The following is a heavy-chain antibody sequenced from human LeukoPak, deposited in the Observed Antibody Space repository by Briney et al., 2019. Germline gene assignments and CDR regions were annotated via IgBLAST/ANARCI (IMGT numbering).Heavy chain of an antibody. CDR3: ARRLQLWLRGYYYYYMDV. J-gene: IGHJ6*03. Sequence: SSETLSLTCTVSGGSISSSSYYWGWIRQPPGKGLEWIGSIYYSGSTYYNPSLKSRVTISVDTSKNQFSLKLSSETAADTAVYYCARRLQLWLRGYYYYYMDVWGKGTTVTISS. CDR1: GGSISSSSYY. CDR2: IYYSGST. D-gene: IGHD5-18*01. V-gene: IGHV4-39*07.